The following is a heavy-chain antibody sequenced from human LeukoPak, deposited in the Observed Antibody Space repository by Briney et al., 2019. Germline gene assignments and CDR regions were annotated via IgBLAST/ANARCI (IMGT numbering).Heavy chain of an antibody. Sequence: PGGSLRLSCAASGFTFSRHWMTWVRQAPGKGLEWVAGIRQGGSEKYYADAVKGRFTVSRDNAKSSLYLQMNSLSADDTSIYYCARGPNYGDRVEYLHSWGQGPEENVSS. D-gene: IGHD4/OR15-4a*01. CDR2: IRQGGSEK. CDR1: GFTFSRHW. CDR3: ARGPNYGDRVEYLHS. V-gene: IGHV3-7*01. J-gene: IGHJ4*02.